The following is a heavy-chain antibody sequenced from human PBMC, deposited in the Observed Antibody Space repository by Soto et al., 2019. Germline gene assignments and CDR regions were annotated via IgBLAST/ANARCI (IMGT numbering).Heavy chain of an antibody. CDR2: IYYSGST. CDR1: GGSISSGDYY. D-gene: IGHD3-3*01. V-gene: IGHV4-30-4*02. J-gene: IGHJ6*02. CDR3: ARDLFYDFWSGYGPLNGNYGMDV. Sequence: PSETLSLTCTVSGGSISSGDYYWSWIRQPPGKGLEWIGYIYYSGSTYYNPSLKSRVTIPVDTSKNQFSLKLSSVTAADTAVYYCARDLFYDFWSGYGPLNGNYGMDVWGQGTTVTVSS.